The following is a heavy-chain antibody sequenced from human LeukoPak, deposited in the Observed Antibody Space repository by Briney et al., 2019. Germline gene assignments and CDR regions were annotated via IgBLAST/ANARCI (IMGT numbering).Heavy chain of an antibody. CDR1: GFTFSSYA. CDR3: ARSVYGGYQSLD. D-gene: IGHD5-12*01. CDR2: ISDDGSYT. J-gene: IGHJ4*02. Sequence: GGSLRLSCAASGFTFSSYAMEWVRQTPGKGLAWVAVISDDGSYTYYTDSVKGRFTISRDSSQNTLYLQMNGLRPEDTAVYYCARSVYGGYQSLDWGQGTLVTVSS. V-gene: IGHV3-30-3*01.